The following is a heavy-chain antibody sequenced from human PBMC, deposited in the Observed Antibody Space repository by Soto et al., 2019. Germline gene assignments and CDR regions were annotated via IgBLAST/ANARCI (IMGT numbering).Heavy chain of an antibody. J-gene: IGHJ3*02. D-gene: IGHD5-18*01. V-gene: IGHV3-30-3*01. CDR1: GFTFSSYA. CDR3: ARDSGYSYGFAFDI. CDR2: ISYDGSNK. Sequence: LRLSCAASGFTFSSYAMHWVRQAPGKGLEWVAVISYDGSNKYYADSVKGRFTISRDNSKNTLYLQMNSLRAEDTAVYYCARDSGYSYGFAFDIWGQGTMVTVSS.